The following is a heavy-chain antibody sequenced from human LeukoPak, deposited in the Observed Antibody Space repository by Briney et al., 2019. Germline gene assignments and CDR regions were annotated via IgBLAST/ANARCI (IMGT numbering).Heavy chain of an antibody. CDR3: AREGITMVRGVNAFDI. J-gene: IGHJ3*02. Sequence: TSETLSLTCTVSGGSISSYYWSWIRQPPGKGLEWIGYIYYSGSTNYNPSLKSRVTISVDTPKNQFSLKLSSVTAADTAVYYCAREGITMVRGVNAFDIWGQGTMVTVSS. CDR2: IYYSGST. D-gene: IGHD3-10*01. V-gene: IGHV4-59*01. CDR1: GGSISSYY.